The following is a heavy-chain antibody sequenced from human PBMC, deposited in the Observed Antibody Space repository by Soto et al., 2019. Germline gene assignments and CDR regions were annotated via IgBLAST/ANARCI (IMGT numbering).Heavy chain of an antibody. D-gene: IGHD2-2*01. CDR3: QKDIVVVPAAGLALSADV. CDR1: GGSISSSSYY. Sequence: QLQLQESGPGLVKPSETLSLTCTVSGGSISSSSYYWGWVRQPPGKGLEWIGSIYYSGSTYYNPSLKSRVTISVDTSKNQFSLKLSSVTAADTAVYYCQKDIVVVPAAGLALSADVWGKGTTVTVSS. J-gene: IGHJ6*04. CDR2: IYYSGST. V-gene: IGHV4-39*01.